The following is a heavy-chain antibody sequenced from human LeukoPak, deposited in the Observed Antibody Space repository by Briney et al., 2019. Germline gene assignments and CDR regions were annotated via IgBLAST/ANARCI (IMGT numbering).Heavy chain of an antibody. Sequence: ASVKVSCKASGYTFTGYYMHWVRQAPGQGLEWMGWINPNSGGTNYAQKFQGRVTMTRDTSISTAYMELSRLRSDDTAVYYCARDGGITGTHYFDCWGQGTLVAVYS. CDR2: INPNSGGT. J-gene: IGHJ4*02. CDR1: GYTFTGYY. V-gene: IGHV1-2*02. CDR3: ARDGGITGTHYFDC. D-gene: IGHD1-7*01.